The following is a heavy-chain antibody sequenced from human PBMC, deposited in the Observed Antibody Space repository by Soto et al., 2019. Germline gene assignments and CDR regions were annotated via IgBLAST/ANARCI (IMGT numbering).Heavy chain of an antibody. Sequence: GRSLSLSCAAARFTVRSTYMRWVRRAPGRGLEKASIIFSSGESFYADYVKGRFTISRDSSDNTVYLQMNSLKAEDTAVYYCASGGIGLVPSLDRWG. V-gene: IGHV3-53*01. CDR1: RFTVRSTY. CDR2: IFSSGES. D-gene: IGHD2-21*01. CDR3: ASGGIGLVPSLDR. J-gene: IGHJ5*02.